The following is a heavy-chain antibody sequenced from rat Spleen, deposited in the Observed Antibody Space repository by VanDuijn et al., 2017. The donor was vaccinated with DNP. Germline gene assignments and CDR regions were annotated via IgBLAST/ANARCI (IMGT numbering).Heavy chain of an antibody. CDR3: ARFEGMAMDA. CDR2: INNAGST. Sequence: EVQLQESGPGLVKPSQSLSLTCSVTGYSITSNHKWSWIRKFPGNELEWMGYINNAGSTNYNPSLKSRFSITRDTSKNQFFLQLNSVTTEDTATYYCARFEGMAMDAWGQGTSVTVSS. V-gene: IGHV3-3*01. D-gene: IGHD1-11*01. CDR1: GYSITSNHK. J-gene: IGHJ4*01.